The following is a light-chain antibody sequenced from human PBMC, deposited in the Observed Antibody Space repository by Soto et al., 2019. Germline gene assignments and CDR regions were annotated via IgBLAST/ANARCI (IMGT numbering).Light chain of an antibody. CDR3: CSYAGSSTFHVV. CDR2: EGS. Sequence: QPALTQPASVSGSPGQSITISCTGTSSDVGSYNLVSWYQQHPGKAPKLMIYEGSKRPSGLSNRFSGSTSGNTASLTISGLQAEDEADYYCCSYAGSSTFHVVFGGGTKLTVL. J-gene: IGLJ2*01. CDR1: SSDVGSYNL. V-gene: IGLV2-23*03.